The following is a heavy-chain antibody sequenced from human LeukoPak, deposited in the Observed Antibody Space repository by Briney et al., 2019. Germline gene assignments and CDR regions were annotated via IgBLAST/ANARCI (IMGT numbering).Heavy chain of an antibody. V-gene: IGHV3-23*01. Sequence: GGSLRLSCAASGFTFRNYAMHWVRQAPGKGLEWVSVISSSDGSTYYADSVKGRLTISRDNSKNTLYLQMNSLRAEDTAVYYCAKDKAVGTAADSFDYWGQGTLVTVSS. D-gene: IGHD6-13*01. CDR3: AKDKAVGTAADSFDY. CDR1: GFTFRNYA. CDR2: ISSSDGST. J-gene: IGHJ4*02.